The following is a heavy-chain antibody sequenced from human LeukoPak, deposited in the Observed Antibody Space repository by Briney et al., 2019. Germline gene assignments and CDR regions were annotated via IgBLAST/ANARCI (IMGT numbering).Heavy chain of an antibody. D-gene: IGHD4-23*01. J-gene: IGHJ3*02. V-gene: IGHV4-59*01. CDR1: GGSISSYY. CDR3: ARALRLWCGNSGIAFDI. CDR2: IYNSGST. Sequence: SETLSLTCTVSGGSISSYYWSWIRQPPGKGLEWIGYIYNSGSTNYNHSLKSRVTISEDMSNNQFSLKLSSVTAADTAVYYCARALRLWCGNSGIAFDIWGQGTMVTVSS.